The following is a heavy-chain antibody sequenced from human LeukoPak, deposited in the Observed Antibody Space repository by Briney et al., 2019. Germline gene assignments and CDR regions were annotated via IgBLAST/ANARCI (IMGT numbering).Heavy chain of an antibody. J-gene: IGHJ4*02. CDR2: ISDSGSST. V-gene: IGHV3-23*01. CDR1: GFTFSNAW. Sequence: PGGSLRLSCAASGFTFSNAWMSWVRQAPGKGLEWVSAISDSGSSTYYADSVKGRFTISRDNSKNTLHLQMNNLRADDTAVYYCAKSYASGSFYDSWGQGTLVTVSS. CDR3: AKSYASGSFYDS. D-gene: IGHD3-10*01.